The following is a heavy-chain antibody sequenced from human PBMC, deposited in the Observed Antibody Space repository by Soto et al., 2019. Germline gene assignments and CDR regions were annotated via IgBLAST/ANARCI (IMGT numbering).Heavy chain of an antibody. CDR2: MNPDGSTK. V-gene: IGHV3-7*01. CDR1: AFTFSNSW. CDR3: ARHCHYCIDV. J-gene: IGHJ6*03. D-gene: IGHD2-21*02. Sequence: EAQLVESGGGLVQPGGSLRLSCAASAFTFSNSWMTWVRQTPGKGLEWVANMNPDGSTKNYVDSVKGRFTISRDNAQNSLYLQMNSLRAEDTAVFYCARHCHYCIDVWGRGTTVTVSS.